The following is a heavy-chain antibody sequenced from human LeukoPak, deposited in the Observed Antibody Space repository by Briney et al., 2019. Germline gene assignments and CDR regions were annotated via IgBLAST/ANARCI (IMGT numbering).Heavy chain of an antibody. V-gene: IGHV4-4*07. Sequence: SETLSLTCTVSGGSISTYYWSWIRQPAGKGLEWIGRIYTSGSTNYNPSLKSRVTMSVDTSKNQFSLKLSSVTAADTAVYYCASSGVVPAANYYYYGMDVWGQGTTVTVSS. CDR1: GGSISTYY. D-gene: IGHD2-2*01. CDR3: ASSGVVPAANYYYYGMDV. CDR2: IYTSGST. J-gene: IGHJ6*02.